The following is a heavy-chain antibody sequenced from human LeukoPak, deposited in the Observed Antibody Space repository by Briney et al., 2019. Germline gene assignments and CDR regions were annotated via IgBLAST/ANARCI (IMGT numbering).Heavy chain of an antibody. CDR2: IYYSGST. CDR3: ARRPNCSSTSCYSYYYYYYMDV. J-gene: IGHJ6*03. V-gene: IGHV4-39*01. D-gene: IGHD2-2*01. CDR1: GGSISSSSYY. Sequence: SETLSLTCTVSGGSISSSSYYWGWIRQPPGKGLEWIGSIYYSGSTYYNPSLKSRVTISVDTSKNQFSLKLSSVTAADTAVYYCARRPNCSSTSCYSYYYYYYMDVWGKGTTVTVSS.